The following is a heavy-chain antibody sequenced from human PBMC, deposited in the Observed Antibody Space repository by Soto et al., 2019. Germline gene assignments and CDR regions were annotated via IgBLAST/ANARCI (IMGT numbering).Heavy chain of an antibody. CDR2: ISVYSGST. CDR3: ARDSWGLAVPDYHYYAMDV. Sequence: QVQLVQSGAEVKKPGASVRVSCEASGYTFTSYGISWVRQAPGQGLEWMGWISVYSGSTNYAQKLQGRATRTTDRSTRAVYMELRSLRSDDTAVYYCARDSWGLAVPDYHYYAMDVWGQGTTVTVS. V-gene: IGHV1-18*04. CDR1: GYTFTSYG. J-gene: IGHJ6*02. D-gene: IGHD6-19*01.